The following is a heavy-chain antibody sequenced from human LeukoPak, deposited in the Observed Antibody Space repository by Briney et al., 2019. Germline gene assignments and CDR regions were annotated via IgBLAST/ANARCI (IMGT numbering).Heavy chain of an antibody. CDR3: ARDLSVGAKPDLGFDY. Sequence: NPGGSLRLSCAASGFTFSSYAMSWVRQAPGKGLEWVSSISSSSSYIYYADSVKGRFTISRDNAKNSLYLQMISLRAEDTAVYYCARDLSVGAKPDLGFDYWGQGTLVTVSS. CDR2: ISSSSSYI. J-gene: IGHJ4*02. CDR1: GFTFSSYA. D-gene: IGHD1-26*01. V-gene: IGHV3-21*01.